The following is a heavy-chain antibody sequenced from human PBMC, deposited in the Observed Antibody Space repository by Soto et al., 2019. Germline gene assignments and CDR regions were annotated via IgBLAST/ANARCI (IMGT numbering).Heavy chain of an antibody. CDR2: IPHSGST. Sequence: QVQLQESGPGLVKPSETLSLTCAVSGGSISISNWWSWVRQTPGKGLEWIGQIPHSGSTNYSPSLTIRVTISVDKSKNQFSLKRNSVTAADTAVYYCARGGYYFYMDVWGKGTTVTVSS. J-gene: IGHJ6*03. V-gene: IGHV4-4*02. D-gene: IGHD1-26*01. CDR1: GGSISISNW. CDR3: ARGGYYFYMDV.